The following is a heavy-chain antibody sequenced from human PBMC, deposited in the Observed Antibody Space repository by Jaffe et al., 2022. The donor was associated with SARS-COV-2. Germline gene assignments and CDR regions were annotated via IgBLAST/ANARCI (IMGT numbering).Heavy chain of an antibody. V-gene: IGHV3-23*01. CDR1: GFTFSSYA. CDR2: ISNGGGST. Sequence: EVQLLESGGGLVQPGGSLRLSCAASGFTFSSYAMSWVRQAPGKGLEWVSGISNGGGSTYYADSVKGRFTISRDNSMDTLYLHMNSLRDEDTAVYYCAKSQGVSYFDYWGQGTLVTVSS. J-gene: IGHJ4*02. CDR3: AKSQGVSYFDY.